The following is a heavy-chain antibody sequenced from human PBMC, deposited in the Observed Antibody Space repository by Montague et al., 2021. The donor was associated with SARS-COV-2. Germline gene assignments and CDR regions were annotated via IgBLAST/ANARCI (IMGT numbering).Heavy chain of an antibody. J-gene: IGHJ4*02. Sequence: SLRLSCSASGFTFSSYTITWVRQAPGKGLEWVSGISGSGGSTYYXDSVKGRFTISRDNSKNTLYLQMNSLRAEDTAVYYCAKERFSSGWFGGLDYWGQGTLVTVSS. CDR2: ISGSGGST. CDR3: AKERFSSGWFGGLDY. D-gene: IGHD6-19*01. V-gene: IGHV3-23*01. CDR1: GFTFSSYT.